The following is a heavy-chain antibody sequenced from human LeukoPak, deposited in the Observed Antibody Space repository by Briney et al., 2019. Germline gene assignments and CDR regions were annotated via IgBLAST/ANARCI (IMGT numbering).Heavy chain of an antibody. CDR2: INPNSGGT. Sequence: GASVKVSCKASGYTFTGYYMHWVRQAPGQGLEWMGWINPNSGGTNYAQKFQGRVTMTRDTSISTAYMELSRLRSDDTAVYYCARGLLTRMVDKRGTGHLWGQGTLVTVSS. V-gene: IGHV1-2*02. CDR1: GYTFTGYY. J-gene: IGHJ5*02. CDR3: ARGLLTRMVDKRGTGHL. D-gene: IGHD1-1*01.